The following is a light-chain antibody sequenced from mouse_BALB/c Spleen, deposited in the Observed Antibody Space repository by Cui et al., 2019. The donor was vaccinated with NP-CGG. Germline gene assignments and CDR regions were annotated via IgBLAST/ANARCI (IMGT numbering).Light chain of an antibody. CDR2: GTN. Sequence: QAVVTQESALTTSPGETVTLTCRSSTGAVTTANYANRVQEKPDHLFTGLIGGTNNRAPGVPARFSGSLIGDKAALAITGARTEDEATYFCALWYSNHWVFGGGTKLTVL. J-gene: IGLJ1*01. CDR3: ALWYSNHWV. CDR1: TGAVTTANY. V-gene: IGLV1*01.